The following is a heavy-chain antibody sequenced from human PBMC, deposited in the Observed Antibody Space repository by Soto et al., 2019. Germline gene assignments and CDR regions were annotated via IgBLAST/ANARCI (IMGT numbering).Heavy chain of an antibody. Sequence: EVQLLESGGGLVQPGGSLRISCTASGFTFSSYAMSWVRQDPGKGLEWVSAISGSGGSRYYADSVKGRFTISRDNSKNTLYLQMNSLRAEDTAVYYCAKDWSSSSSAFDIWGQGTMVTVSS. D-gene: IGHD6-6*01. CDR3: AKDWSSSSSAFDI. J-gene: IGHJ3*02. CDR1: GFTFSSYA. V-gene: IGHV3-23*01. CDR2: ISGSGGSR.